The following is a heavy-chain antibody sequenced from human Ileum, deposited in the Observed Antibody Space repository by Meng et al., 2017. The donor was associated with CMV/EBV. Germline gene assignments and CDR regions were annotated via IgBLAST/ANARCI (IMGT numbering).Heavy chain of an antibody. CDR2: IRQDEREK. J-gene: IGHJ4*02. CDR3: ARGGSYYDY. CDR1: GFSFSSYW. D-gene: IGHD1-26*01. Sequence: GGSLRLSCAASGFSFSSYWMTWVRQAPGKGLEWVANIRQDEREKYYVDSVQGRFTISRDNAKNSLYLQMNSLRAEDTAVYYCARGGSYYDYWGQGTLVTVSS. V-gene: IGHV3-7*01.